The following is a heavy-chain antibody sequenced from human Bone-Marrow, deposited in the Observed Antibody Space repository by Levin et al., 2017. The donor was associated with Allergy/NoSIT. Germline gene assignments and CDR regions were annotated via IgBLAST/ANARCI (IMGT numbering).Heavy chain of an antibody. CDR2: IIPIFGTA. CDR3: AIYGGGYCSSTSCSRVFQFDI. CDR1: GGTFSSYA. V-gene: IGHV1-69*13. Sequence: PMASVKVSCKASGGTFSSYAISWVRQAPGQGLEWMGGIIPIFGTANYAQKFQGRVTITADESTSTAYMELSSLRSEDTAVYYCAIYGGGYCSSTSCSRVFQFDIWGQGTMVTVSS. J-gene: IGHJ3*02. D-gene: IGHD2-2*01.